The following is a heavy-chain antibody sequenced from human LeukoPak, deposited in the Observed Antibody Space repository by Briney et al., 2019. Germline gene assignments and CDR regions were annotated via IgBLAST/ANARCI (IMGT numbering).Heavy chain of an antibody. Sequence: SETLSLTCTLSGGSISSYYWSWIRQPPGKGLEGIGYIYYSGSINYNPSHKSRVTISVDTSKNQFSLKLSSVTSADTAVYYCARQGGGFWYFDRWGRGTLVTVSS. D-gene: IGHD6-25*01. J-gene: IGHJ2*01. CDR3: ARQGGGFWYFDR. V-gene: IGHV4-59*08. CDR2: IYYSGSI. CDR1: GGSISSYY.